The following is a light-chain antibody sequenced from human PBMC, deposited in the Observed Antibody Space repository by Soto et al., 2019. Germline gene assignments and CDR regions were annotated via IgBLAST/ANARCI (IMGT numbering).Light chain of an antibody. CDR2: EGS. J-gene: IGLJ2*01. Sequence: QSALTQPASVSGSPGXSITISCTGXXSDVGSYNLVSWYQQHPGKAPKLMIYEGSKRPSGVSNRFSGSKSGNTASLTISGLQAEDEADYYCCSYTGSSTFYVVFGGGTKLTVL. CDR1: XSDVGSYNL. CDR3: CSYTGSSTFYVV. V-gene: IGLV2-23*03.